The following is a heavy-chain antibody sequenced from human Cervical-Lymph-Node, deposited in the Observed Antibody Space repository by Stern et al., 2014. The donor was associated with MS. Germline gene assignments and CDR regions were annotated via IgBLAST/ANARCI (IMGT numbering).Heavy chain of an antibody. D-gene: IGHD3-22*01. Sequence: QVQLVESGAEVKKPGSSVKVSCKASGGTLTSYAISWVRQAPGQGLEWMGGIIPIFGTAHYAHRFEGRVTITADESTSTVYMYLSSLRSEDTATYYCATVGDHYDSRGYYYGHWGQGTQVTVSS. CDR2: IIPIFGTA. J-gene: IGHJ4*02. V-gene: IGHV1-69*01. CDR3: ATVGDHYDSRGYYYGH. CDR1: GGTLTSYA.